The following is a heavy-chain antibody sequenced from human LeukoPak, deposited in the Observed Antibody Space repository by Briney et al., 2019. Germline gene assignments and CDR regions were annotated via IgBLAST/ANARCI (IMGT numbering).Heavy chain of an antibody. D-gene: IGHD6-13*01. J-gene: IGHJ4*02. CDR1: GFTFSSYW. CDR3: ARSSTAAFDY. Sequence: GGSLSLSCAASGFTFSSYWMSWVRQAPGKVLEWVANIKQDGSEKYYVDSVKGRFTISRDNAKNSLYLQMNSLRSEDTAVYYCARSSTAAFDYWGQGTLVTVSS. CDR2: IKQDGSEK. V-gene: IGHV3-7*03.